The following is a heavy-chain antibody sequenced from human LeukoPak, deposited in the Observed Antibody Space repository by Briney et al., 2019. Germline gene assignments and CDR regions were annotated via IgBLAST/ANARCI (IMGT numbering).Heavy chain of an antibody. CDR1: GFTFSGSA. D-gene: IGHD4-17*01. V-gene: IGHV3-73*01. Sequence: AGGSLRLSCVASGFTFSGSAIHWVRQASGKGLEWVGRIRSKANSYATAYAASVRGRFTVSRDDSKNTAYLQMNSLKTEDTAVYYCSRWGDYDPPWDYWGQGTLVTVSS. J-gene: IGHJ4*02. CDR3: SRWGDYDPPWDY. CDR2: IRSKANSYAT.